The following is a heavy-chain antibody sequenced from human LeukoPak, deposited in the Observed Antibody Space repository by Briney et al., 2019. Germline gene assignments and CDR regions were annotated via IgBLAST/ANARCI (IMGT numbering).Heavy chain of an antibody. CDR2: IKQDGSEK. J-gene: IGHJ4*02. CDR1: GFTFSTYW. V-gene: IGHV3-7*01. D-gene: IGHD6-13*01. Sequence: GGSLRLSCAASGFTFSTYWMSWVRQAPGKGLEGVANIKQDGSEKYYVDSVKGQFTISRDNAKNSLYLQMNSLRVEDTAMYYCARDSAGNDYWGQGTLVTVSS. CDR3: ARDSAGNDY.